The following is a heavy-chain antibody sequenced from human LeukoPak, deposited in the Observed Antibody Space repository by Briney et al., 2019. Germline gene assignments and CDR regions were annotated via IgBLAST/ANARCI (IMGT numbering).Heavy chain of an antibody. CDR2: ISSSSSYI. CDR1: GFTFSSYS. D-gene: IGHD2-2*01. V-gene: IGHV3-21*01. J-gene: IGHJ4*02. Sequence: GGSLRLSCAASGFTFSSYSMNWVRQAPGKGMEWVSSISSSSSYIYYADSVKGRFTISRDNAKNSLYLQMNSLRVEDTAVYYCARDLVGYCSSTSCYYLDYWGQGTLVTVSS. CDR3: ARDLVGYCSSTSCYYLDY.